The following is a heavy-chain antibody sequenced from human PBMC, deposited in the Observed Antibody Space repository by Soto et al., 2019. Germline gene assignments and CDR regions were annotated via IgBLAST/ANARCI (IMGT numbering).Heavy chain of an antibody. CDR3: GRRYTTSAPFVY. V-gene: IGHV1-18*01. D-gene: IGHD1-20*01. J-gene: IGHJ4*02. CDR1: GYNCTSYG. CDR2: ISAYNGNT. Sequence: SVKVSDKAFGYNCTSYGISWVRQAPGQGLEWMGWISAYNGNTNYAQKLQGRVTMTTDTSTSTAYMELRSLRSDDTVVYYCGRRYTTSAPFVYWGQETLVTVSS.